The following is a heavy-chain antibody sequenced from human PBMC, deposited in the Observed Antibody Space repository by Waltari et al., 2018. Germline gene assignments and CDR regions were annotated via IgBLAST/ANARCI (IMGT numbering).Heavy chain of an antibody. CDR1: GGSISSGGYY. CDR3: ARADFWSGPGPDY. V-gene: IGHV4-31*03. CDR2: HDYSGSN. Sequence: QVQLQESGPGLVKPSQTLSLTCTVSGGSISSGGYYWSWIRQHPGKGLEGIGYHDYSGSNYYNPALKSRVTISVDTSKTHFSLKLSSVTAADTAVYYCARADFWSGPGPDYWGQGTLVTVSS. J-gene: IGHJ4*02. D-gene: IGHD3-3*01.